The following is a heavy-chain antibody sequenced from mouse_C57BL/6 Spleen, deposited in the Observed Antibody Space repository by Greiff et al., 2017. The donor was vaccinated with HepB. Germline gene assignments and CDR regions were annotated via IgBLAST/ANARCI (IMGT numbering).Heavy chain of an antibody. V-gene: IGHV1-82*01. CDR3: ARNGNYVDWYFDV. J-gene: IGHJ1*03. CDR1: GYAFSSSW. Sequence: QVQLQQSGPELVKPGASVKISCKASGYAFSSSWMNWVKQRPGKGLEWIGRIYPGDGDTNYNGKFKGKATLTADKSSSTAYMQLSSLTSEDSAVYFCARNGNYVDWYFDVWGTGTTVTVSS. D-gene: IGHD2-1*01. CDR2: IYPGDGDT.